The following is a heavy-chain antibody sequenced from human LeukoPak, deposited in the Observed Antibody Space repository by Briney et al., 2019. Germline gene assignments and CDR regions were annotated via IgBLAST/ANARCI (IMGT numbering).Heavy chain of an antibody. Sequence: PGGSLRLSCAASGFTVGSNYMSWVRQAPGKGLEWVSVLFSGGSTYYADSVKGRFTISRDNAKNSLYLQMNSLRAEDTAVYYCARASMRMSTAGLVDYWGQGTLVTVSS. CDR2: LFSGGST. D-gene: IGHD6-13*01. V-gene: IGHV3-53*01. CDR3: ARASMRMSTAGLVDY. J-gene: IGHJ4*02. CDR1: GFTVGSNY.